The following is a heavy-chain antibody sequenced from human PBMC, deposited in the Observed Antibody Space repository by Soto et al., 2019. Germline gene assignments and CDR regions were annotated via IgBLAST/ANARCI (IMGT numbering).Heavy chain of an antibody. V-gene: IGHV3-7*05. CDR1: GFSFGSDW. Sequence: DVQLTESGGGLVQPGGSLRLSCGASGFSFGSDWMAWVRQAPGKGLEWVANIRKDRSEEPYEDSVRVRVSVSRDHAKDSLYLQMNSLTLEDTAVYYCTRDANYRDASAYYDEVDIWGHGTISTVSS. CDR2: IRKDRSEE. J-gene: IGHJ3*02. D-gene: IGHD3-16*01. CDR3: TRDANYRDASAYYDEVDI.